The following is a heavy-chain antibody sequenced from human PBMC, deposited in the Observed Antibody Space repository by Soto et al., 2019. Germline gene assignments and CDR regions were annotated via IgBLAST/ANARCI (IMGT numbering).Heavy chain of an antibody. V-gene: IGHV3-43*01. Sequence: PGGSLRLSCAAYGFSFDDYTMHWVRQAPGKGLEWVSLISWDGGSTYYADSVKGRFTISRDNSKNSLYLQMNSLRTEDTALYYCAKDRLHYYYGMDVWGQGTTVTVSS. CDR1: GFSFDDYT. J-gene: IGHJ6*02. CDR2: ISWDGGST. CDR3: AKDRLHYYYGMDV.